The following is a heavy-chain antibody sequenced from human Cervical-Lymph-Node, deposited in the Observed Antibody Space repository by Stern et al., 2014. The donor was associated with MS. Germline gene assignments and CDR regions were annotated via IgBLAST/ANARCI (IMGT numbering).Heavy chain of an antibody. D-gene: IGHD4-17*01. V-gene: IGHV4-61*02. CDR2: IYTSGST. CDR3: ARLDGDYNAFDI. CDR1: GGSISSGSYY. J-gene: IGHJ3*02. Sequence: QLQLQESGPGLVKPSQTLSLTCTVSGGSISSGSYYWSWIRQPAGKGLEWIGRIYTSGSTNYNPSLKSRVTISVETSKNQFSLKLSSVTAADTAVYYCARLDGDYNAFDIWGQGTMVTVSS.